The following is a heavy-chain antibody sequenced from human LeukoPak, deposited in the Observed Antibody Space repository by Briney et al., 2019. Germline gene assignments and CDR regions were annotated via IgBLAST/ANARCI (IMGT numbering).Heavy chain of an antibody. J-gene: IGHJ6*02. D-gene: IGHD6-19*01. CDR2: INPNSGGT. CDR1: GYTFTGYY. CDR3: ARDRAVAGYYYYGMDV. V-gene: IGHV1-2*02. Sequence: ASVKVSCKASGYTFTGYYMHWVRQAPGQGLEWMGWINPNSGGTNYAQKFQGRVTMTRDTSISTAYMELSRLRSDDTAVYYCARDRAVAGYYYYGMDVWGQGTTVTASS.